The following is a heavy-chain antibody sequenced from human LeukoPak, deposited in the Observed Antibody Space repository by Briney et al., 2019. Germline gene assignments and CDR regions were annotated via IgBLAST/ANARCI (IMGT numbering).Heavy chain of an antibody. CDR2: IIPILGIA. D-gene: IGHD3-22*01. Sequence: GASVKVSCKASGGTFSSYAISWVRQAPGQGLEWMGRIIPILGIANYAQKFQGRVTITADKSTSTAYMELSSLRSEDTAVYYCARDINYYDSSGTYYFDYWGQGTLVTVSS. J-gene: IGHJ4*02. CDR1: GGTFSSYA. V-gene: IGHV1-69*04. CDR3: ARDINYYDSSGTYYFDY.